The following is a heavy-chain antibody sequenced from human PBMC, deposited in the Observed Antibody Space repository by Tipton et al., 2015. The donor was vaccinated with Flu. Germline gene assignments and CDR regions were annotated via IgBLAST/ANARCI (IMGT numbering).Heavy chain of an antibody. V-gene: IGHV3-23*01. CDR3: ANIGGGSYYGGDF. J-gene: IGHJ4*02. CDR2: VSNSGGYT. D-gene: IGHD1-26*01. Sequence: SLRLSCAASGFTFSNYAMAWVRQAPGKGLEWVSSVSNSGGYTYYADSVKGRFTISRDNSKNTLYLQMNSLRAEDTAVYYCANIGGGSYYGGDFWGWGTLVTVSS. CDR1: GFTFSNYA.